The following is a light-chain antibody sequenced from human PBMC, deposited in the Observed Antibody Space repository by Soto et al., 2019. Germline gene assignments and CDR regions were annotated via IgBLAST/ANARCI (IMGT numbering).Light chain of an antibody. V-gene: IGKV2-28*01. CDR2: LGS. Sequence: DIVMTQSPLSLPVTPGEPASISCRSSLSLLNSNGFKYLDWYLQKPGQSPQLLIYLGSNRASGVPDRFSGSGSGTDFTLKISRVEAEDVWVYYCMQTLQTPPTFGQGTKVDIK. J-gene: IGKJ1*01. CDR3: MQTLQTPPT. CDR1: LSLLNSNGFKY.